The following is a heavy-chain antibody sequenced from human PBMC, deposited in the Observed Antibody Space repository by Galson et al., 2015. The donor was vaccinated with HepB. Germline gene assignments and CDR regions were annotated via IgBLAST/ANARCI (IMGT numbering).Heavy chain of an antibody. CDR2: IYPGGFDT. CDR1: GYTFANYW. CDR3: ARRERSCFDGNCDFYWFDS. J-gene: IGHJ5*01. D-gene: IGHD2-21*01. Sequence: QSGAEVKKPGESLKISCKASGYTFANYWIGWVRQMPGKGLEWMGIIYPGGFDTRYSPSFQGRVSMSADKSITTVYLQWSSLKASDTAIYYCARRERSCFDGNCDFYWFDSWGQGTLVTVSS. V-gene: IGHV5-51*01.